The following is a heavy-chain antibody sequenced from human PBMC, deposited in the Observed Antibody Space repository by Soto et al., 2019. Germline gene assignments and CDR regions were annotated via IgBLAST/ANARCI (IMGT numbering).Heavy chain of an antibody. V-gene: IGHV3-23*01. CDR2: ISGSGGST. D-gene: IGHD6-13*01. Sequence: EVQLLESGGGLVQPGGSLRLSCAASGFTFSSYAMSWVRQAPGKGLEWVSAISGSGGSTYYADSVKGRFTISRDNSKNTLYLQVSSLRAKATAVYYWAKAPADNSSPHPGNYYFDYWGQGTLVTVSS. CDR1: GFTFSSYA. J-gene: IGHJ4*02. CDR3: AKAPADNSSPHPGNYYFDY.